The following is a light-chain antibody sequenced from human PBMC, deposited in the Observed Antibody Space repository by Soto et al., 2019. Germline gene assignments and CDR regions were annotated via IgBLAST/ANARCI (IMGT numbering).Light chain of an antibody. CDR3: QQYGRSPFT. J-gene: IGKJ5*01. CDR2: LVS. CDR1: QSVSNSY. V-gene: IGKV3-20*01. Sequence: EIVLTQSPGTLSLSPGERATLSCRASQSVSNSYLAWYQQKPGQAPRLLIYLVSSRATGIPDRFSGSGSGTDFTLTISRLEPEDFAVYYCQQYGRSPFTFGQGTRLEIK.